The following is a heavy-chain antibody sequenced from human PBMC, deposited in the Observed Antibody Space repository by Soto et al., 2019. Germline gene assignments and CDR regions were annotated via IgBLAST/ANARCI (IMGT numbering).Heavy chain of an antibody. V-gene: IGHV4-59*08. Sequence: QVQLQQSGPGLVKPSETLSLTCTVSSGPSRSHNWGWIRQPPGRGLEWIGYVYYTGSTSYNPSLKSRVTISVDTSTTHISLTLSSVTAADTAVYYCVRQGIGDLHGLVDVWGQGTTVSVSS. CDR3: VRQGIGDLHGLVDV. CDR2: VYYTGST. J-gene: IGHJ6*02. D-gene: IGHD3-10*01. CDR1: SGPSRSHN.